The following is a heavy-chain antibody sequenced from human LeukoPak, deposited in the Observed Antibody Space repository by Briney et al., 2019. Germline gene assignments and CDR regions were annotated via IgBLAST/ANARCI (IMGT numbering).Heavy chain of an antibody. J-gene: IGHJ5*02. CDR3: ARDADIVVVPAATWWFDP. D-gene: IGHD2-2*01. CDR2: INPNSGGI. CDR1: GYTFTGYY. Sequence: ASVKVSCKASGYTFTGYYMHWVRQAPGQGLEWMGWINPNSGGINYAQKFQGRVTMTRDTSISTAYMELSRLRSDDTAVYYCARDADIVVVPAATWWFDPWGQGTLVTVSS. V-gene: IGHV1-2*02.